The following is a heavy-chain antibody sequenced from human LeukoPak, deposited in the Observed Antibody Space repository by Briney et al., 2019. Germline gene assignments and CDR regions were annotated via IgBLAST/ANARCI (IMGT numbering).Heavy chain of an antibody. CDR2: ISSSGSTI. V-gene: IGHV3-48*03. D-gene: IGHD3-10*01. J-gene: IGHJ5*02. CDR3: TRVRRGSWSQKSTS. Sequence: GGSLRLSCAASGFTFSSYEMNWVRQAPGKGLEWVSYISSSGSTIYYADSVKGRFIISRDNAKNSLYLQMNSLRAEDTAVYHRTRVRRGSWSQKSTSWGQGTLVTVSS. CDR1: GFTFSSYE.